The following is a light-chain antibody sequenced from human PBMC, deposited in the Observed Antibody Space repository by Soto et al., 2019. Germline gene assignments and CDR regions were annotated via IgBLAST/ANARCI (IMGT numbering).Light chain of an antibody. CDR2: SAS. CDR1: HDITNY. V-gene: IGKV1-33*01. Sequence: DIQMTQSPSSLSAFVGDRVTITCQASHDITNYLNWYQQKPGKAPKLLIYSASTLETGVPSRFSGSGSGTDFTFTISSLQPEDIATYYCQQYDNLPLTFGQGTRLEIK. CDR3: QQYDNLPLT. J-gene: IGKJ5*01.